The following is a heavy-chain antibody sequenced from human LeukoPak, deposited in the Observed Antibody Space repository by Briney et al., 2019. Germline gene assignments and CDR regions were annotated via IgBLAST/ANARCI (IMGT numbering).Heavy chain of an antibody. CDR2: ISSGGSTI. CDR1: GFTVSSNY. V-gene: IGHV3-11*04. CDR3: ARAVGYSGFSDY. Sequence: GGSLRLSCAASGFTVSSNYMSWVRQAPGKGLEWVSYISSGGSTIYYADSVRGRFTISRDNAKNSLYLQMNSLRAEDTAVYYCARAVGYSGFSDYWGQGTLVTVSS. J-gene: IGHJ4*02. D-gene: IGHD5-12*01.